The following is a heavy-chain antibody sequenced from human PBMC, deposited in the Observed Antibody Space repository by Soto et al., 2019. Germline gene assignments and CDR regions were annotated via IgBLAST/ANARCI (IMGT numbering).Heavy chain of an antibody. CDR2: IYYSGST. CDR3: ARHASASYDSSGYPDY. CDR1: GGSISSSSYY. D-gene: IGHD3-22*01. V-gene: IGHV4-39*01. Sequence: ETLSLTCTVSGGSISSSSYYWGWIRQPPGKGLEWIGSIYYSGSTYYNPSLKSRVTISVDTSKNQFSLKLSSVTAADTAVYYCARHASASYDSSGYPDYWGQGTLVTVST. J-gene: IGHJ4*02.